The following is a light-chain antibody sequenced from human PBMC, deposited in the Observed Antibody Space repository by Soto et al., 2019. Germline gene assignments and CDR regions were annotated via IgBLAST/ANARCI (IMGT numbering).Light chain of an antibody. CDR3: GTWDSSLDTGV. CDR2: DNY. J-gene: IGLJ2*01. V-gene: IGLV1-51*01. CDR1: SSNIGGNY. Sequence: QSVLAQPHSISAAPGQKVTISCSGSSSNIGGNYVSWYQHVPRTAPKLLIYDNYKRASGSPDRFSASKSGTSATLGITGLQTGDEADYYCGTWDSSLDTGVFGGGTKLTVL.